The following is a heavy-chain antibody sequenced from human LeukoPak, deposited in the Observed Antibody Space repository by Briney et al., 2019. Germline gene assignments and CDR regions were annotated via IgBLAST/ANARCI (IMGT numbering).Heavy chain of an antibody. D-gene: IGHD5-18*01. J-gene: IGHJ4*02. Sequence: ASVKVSCTASGYTFTSYYMHWVRQAPGLGLEWMGIINPSGGSTSYAQKFQGRVSMTRDTSMSTVYMELSSLRSEDTAVYYCARAPGGYSSYFDYWGQGTLVTVSS. CDR1: GYTFTSYY. CDR3: ARAPGGYSSYFDY. V-gene: IGHV1-46*01. CDR2: INPSGGST.